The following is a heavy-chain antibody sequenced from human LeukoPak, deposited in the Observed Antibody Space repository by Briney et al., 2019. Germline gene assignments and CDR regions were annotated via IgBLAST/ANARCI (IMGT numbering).Heavy chain of an antibody. D-gene: IGHD1-1*01. J-gene: IGHJ4*02. CDR1: GYTFTSYA. CDR2: INTNTGNP. CDR3: ARHQAGQPLAN. Sequence: ASVKVSCKASGYTFTSYAMNWVRQAPGQGLEWMGWINTNTGNPTYAQGFTGRFVFSLDTSVSTAYLQWSSLKASDTAMYYCARHQAGQPLANWGQGTLVTVSS. V-gene: IGHV7-4-1*02.